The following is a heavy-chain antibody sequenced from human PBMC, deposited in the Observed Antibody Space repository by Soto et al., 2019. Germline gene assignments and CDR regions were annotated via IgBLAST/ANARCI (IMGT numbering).Heavy chain of an antibody. CDR1: GYTFTSYG. Sequence: QVPLVQSGAEVKKPGASVKVSCKASGYTFTSYGISWVRQAPGQGLEWMGWISAYNGNTNYAQKLQGRVTMTTDTSTSTAYMELRSLRSDDTAVYYCARTYYYDSSGYYPGDYWGQGTLVTVSS. J-gene: IGHJ4*02. CDR2: ISAYNGNT. V-gene: IGHV1-18*01. D-gene: IGHD3-22*01. CDR3: ARTYYYDSSGYYPGDY.